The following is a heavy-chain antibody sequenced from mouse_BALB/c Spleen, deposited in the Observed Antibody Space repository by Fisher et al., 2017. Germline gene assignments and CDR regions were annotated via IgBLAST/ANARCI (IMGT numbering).Heavy chain of an antibody. J-gene: IGHJ4*01. V-gene: IGHV5-9*02. Sequence: RFTISRDNARNTLYLQMSSLRSEDTALYYCARHPTTGTYYYAMDYWGQGTSVTVSS. D-gene: IGHD4-1*02. CDR3: ARHPTTGTYYYAMDY.